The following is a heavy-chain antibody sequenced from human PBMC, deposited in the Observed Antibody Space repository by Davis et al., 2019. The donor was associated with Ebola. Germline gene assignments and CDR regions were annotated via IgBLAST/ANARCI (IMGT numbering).Heavy chain of an antibody. J-gene: IGHJ4*02. CDR1: GGSISSSSYY. CDR3: ARRPRRTGYSSGWY. V-gene: IGHV4-39*01. Sequence: SETLSLTCTVSGGSISSSSYYWGWIRQPPGKGLEWIGSIYYSGSTYYNPSLKSRVTISVDTSKNQFSLKLSSVTAADTAVYYCARRPRRTGYSSGWYWSQGTLVTVSS. CDR2: IYYSGST. D-gene: IGHD6-19*01.